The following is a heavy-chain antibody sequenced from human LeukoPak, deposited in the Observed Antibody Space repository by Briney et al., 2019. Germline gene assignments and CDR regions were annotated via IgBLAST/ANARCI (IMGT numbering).Heavy chain of an antibody. CDR2: MYNSGST. CDR3: TREGRGNWNFLRHSNWFDP. V-gene: IGHV4-61*01. D-gene: IGHD1-7*01. Sequence: SETLSLTCTVSGGSVSSGSNYWSWIRQPPGKGLEWIGCMYNSGSTKYNPSLKSRVTISLDTSKNQLSLKLSSVTAADTAVYYCTREGRGNWNFLRHSNWFDPWGQGTRFTVSS. J-gene: IGHJ5*02. CDR1: GGSVSSGSNY.